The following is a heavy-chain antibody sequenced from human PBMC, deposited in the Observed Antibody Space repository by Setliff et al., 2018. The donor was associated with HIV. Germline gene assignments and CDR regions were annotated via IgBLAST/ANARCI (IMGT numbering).Heavy chain of an antibody. CDR3: ATGYTFGPRTDYHYYYIDV. D-gene: IGHD5-18*01. Sequence: ASVKVSCKASGYRFTHYYMHWVQQAPGKGLEWVGRINPEVHETVYAEKFQGRVTITADTSTDTVYMELSSLRSEDTAVYYCATGYTFGPRTDYHYYYIDVWGKGTTVTVSS. CDR2: INPEVHET. V-gene: IGHV1-69-2*01. CDR1: GYRFTHYY. J-gene: IGHJ6*03.